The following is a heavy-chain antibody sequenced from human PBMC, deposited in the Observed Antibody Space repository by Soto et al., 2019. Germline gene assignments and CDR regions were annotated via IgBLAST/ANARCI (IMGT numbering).Heavy chain of an antibody. CDR3: ALSGGSSGEGDY. Sequence: QVQLVESGGGVVQPGRSLRLSCAASGFTFSSYGMHWVRQAPGKGLEWVAVISYDGSNKYYADSVKGRFTISRDNSKNTLYLQMNSLRAEDTAVYYCALSGGSSGEGDYWGQGTLVTVSS. CDR1: GFTFSSYG. J-gene: IGHJ4*02. D-gene: IGHD6-6*01. CDR2: ISYDGSNK. V-gene: IGHV3-30*03.